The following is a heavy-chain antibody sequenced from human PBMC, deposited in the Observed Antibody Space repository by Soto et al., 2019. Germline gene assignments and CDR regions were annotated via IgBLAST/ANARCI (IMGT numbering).Heavy chain of an antibody. V-gene: IGHV3-23*01. CDR2: ISGSGGST. CDR3: AKGHYYGSGSSWYMDV. CDR1: GFTFSSYA. D-gene: IGHD3-10*01. Sequence: GGSLRLSCAASGFTFSSYAMSWVRQAPGKGLEWVTAISGSGGSTYYADSVKGRFTISRDNSKNTLYLQMNSLRAEDTAVYYCAKGHYYGSGSSWYMDVWGKGTTVTVSS. J-gene: IGHJ6*03.